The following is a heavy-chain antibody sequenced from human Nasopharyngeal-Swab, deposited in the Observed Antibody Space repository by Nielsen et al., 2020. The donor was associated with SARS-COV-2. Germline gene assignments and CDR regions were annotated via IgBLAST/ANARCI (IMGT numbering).Heavy chain of an antibody. CDR2: ISSSSSYI. CDR3: AREGYCSGGSCYI. D-gene: IGHD2-15*01. J-gene: IGHJ3*02. Sequence: VCQAQGKGLEWVSSISSSSSYIYYADSVKGRFTISRDNAKNSLYLQMNSLRAEDTAVYYCAREGYCSGGSCYIWGQGTMVTVSS. V-gene: IGHV3-21*01.